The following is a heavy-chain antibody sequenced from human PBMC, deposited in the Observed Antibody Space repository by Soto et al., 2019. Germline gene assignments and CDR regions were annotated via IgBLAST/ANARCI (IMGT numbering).Heavy chain of an antibody. J-gene: IGHJ4*02. CDR2: IRQDGGEK. CDR1: GFSFSRYW. V-gene: IGHV3-7*03. CDR3: ATAEVDY. Sequence: GGSLRLSCAASGFSFSRYWMSWVRQAPGKGLEWVANIRQDGGEKFYVDSVKGRFTISRDNAKNSLHLQMHSLRAEDTAVYYCATAEVDYWGPGTLVTVSS.